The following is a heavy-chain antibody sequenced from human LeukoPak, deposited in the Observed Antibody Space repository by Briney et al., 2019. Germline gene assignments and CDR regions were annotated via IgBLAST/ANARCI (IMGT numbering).Heavy chain of an antibody. V-gene: IGHV4-34*01. J-gene: IGHJ6*02. CDR2: INYSGST. Sequence: PSETLSLTCAIYGGSFSGYYWSWIRQPPGKGLEWIGGINYSGSTNYNPSLKSRVTISVDTSKNQFSLKLSSVTAADTAVYYCASYGIAAAGVDYYYGMDVWGQGTTVTVSS. CDR3: ASYGIAAAGVDYYYGMDV. CDR1: GGSFSGYY. D-gene: IGHD6-13*01.